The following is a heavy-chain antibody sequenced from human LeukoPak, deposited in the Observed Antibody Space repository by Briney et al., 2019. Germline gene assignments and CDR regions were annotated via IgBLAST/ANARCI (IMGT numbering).Heavy chain of an antibody. CDR1: GFTFNNYA. CDR3: AKEGFDS. CDR2: ISNSGGST. V-gene: IGHV3-23*01. Sequence: SGGSLRLSCAASGFTFNNYAMNWVRQAPGKGLEWVSSISNSGGSTYYADSVKGRFTISRDNSKNTLYLQMNSLRAEDTAVYYCAKEGFDSWGQGTLVTVSS. J-gene: IGHJ4*02.